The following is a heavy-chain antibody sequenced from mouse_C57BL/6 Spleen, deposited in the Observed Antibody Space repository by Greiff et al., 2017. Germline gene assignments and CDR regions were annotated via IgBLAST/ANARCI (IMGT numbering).Heavy chain of an antibody. Sequence: EVMLVESEGGLVQPGSSMKLSCTASGFTFSDYYMAWVRQVPEKGLEWVANINYDGSSTYYLDSLKSRFIISRDNAKNILYLQMSSLKSEDTATYYCARDSLRGAMDYWGQGTSVTVSS. V-gene: IGHV5-16*01. J-gene: IGHJ4*01. CDR3: ARDSLRGAMDY. CDR1: GFTFSDYY. CDR2: INYDGSST. D-gene: IGHD1-1*01.